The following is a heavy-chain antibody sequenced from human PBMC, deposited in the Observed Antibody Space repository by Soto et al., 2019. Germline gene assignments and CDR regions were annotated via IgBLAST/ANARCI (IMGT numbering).Heavy chain of an antibody. Sequence: QVQLVQSGAEVKKPGSSVKVSCKASGGTFSSYAISWVRQAPGQGLEWMGGIIPIFGTANYAQRFQGRVTITAEESTNTAYMELSSLRSEDTAVYYCAGSYYYDSSGYYYWFDPWGQGTLVTVSS. D-gene: IGHD3-22*01. CDR3: AGSYYYDSSGYYYWFDP. V-gene: IGHV1-69*01. J-gene: IGHJ5*02. CDR1: GGTFSSYA. CDR2: IIPIFGTA.